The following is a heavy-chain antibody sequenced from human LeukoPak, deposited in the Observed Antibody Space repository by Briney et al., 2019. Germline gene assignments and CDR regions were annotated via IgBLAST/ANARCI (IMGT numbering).Heavy chain of an antibody. J-gene: IGHJ3*02. Sequence: ASVKVSCKASGYTFTSYAMHWVRQAPGQRLEWMGWINAGNGNTKYSQEFQGRVTITRNTSISTAYMELSSLRSEDTAVYYCARSGVVTGFEAFDIWGQGTMVTVSS. CDR1: GYTFTSYA. D-gene: IGHD4-23*01. V-gene: IGHV1-3*03. CDR3: ARSGVVTGFEAFDI. CDR2: INAGNGNT.